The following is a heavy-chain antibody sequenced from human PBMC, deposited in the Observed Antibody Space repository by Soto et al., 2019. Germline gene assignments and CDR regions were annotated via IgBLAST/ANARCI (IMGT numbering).Heavy chain of an antibody. J-gene: IGHJ4*02. V-gene: IGHV1-8*01. CDR3: ARQTYYFDTSGYAFDY. CDR2: MNPNSGDT. CDR1: GYTFTNYD. D-gene: IGHD3-22*01. Sequence: ASVKVFCKTSGYTFTNYDIYWVRKAAGHELEWMGWMNPNSGDTQYAQRFQGRVTMTRDTSKSTAYMELSSLRSEDTALYYCARQTYYFDTSGYAFDYWRQETPVTAAS.